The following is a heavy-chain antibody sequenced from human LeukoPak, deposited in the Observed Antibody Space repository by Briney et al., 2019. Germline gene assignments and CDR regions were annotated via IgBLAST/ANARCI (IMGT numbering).Heavy chain of an antibody. V-gene: IGHV1-8*01. Sequence: ASVKVSCKGSGYTFTTYDINWVRQATGQGLEWMGWMNPNSGNTGYAQKFQGRVTMTRNTSISTAYMELRSLRSEDTAVYYCARGTLWSTQYYYGSGSPKEFDYWGQGTLVTVSS. CDR2: MNPNSGNT. CDR1: GYTFTTYD. D-gene: IGHD3-10*01. J-gene: IGHJ4*02. CDR3: ARGTLWSTQYYYGSGSPKEFDY.